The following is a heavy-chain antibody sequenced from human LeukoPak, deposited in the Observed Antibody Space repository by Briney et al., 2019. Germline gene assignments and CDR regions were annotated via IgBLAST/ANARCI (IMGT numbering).Heavy chain of an antibody. CDR1: GGSISSYY. J-gene: IGHJ6*03. CDR2: IYTSGST. V-gene: IGHV4-4*07. CDR3: ARDRFYDILTGPTYYYMDV. D-gene: IGHD3-9*01. Sequence: PSETLSLTCTVSGGSISSYYWSWIRRPAGKGLEWIGRIYTSGSTNYNPSLKSRVTMSVDTSKNQFSLKLSSVTAADTAVYYCARDRFYDILTGPTYYYMDVWGKGTTVTVSS.